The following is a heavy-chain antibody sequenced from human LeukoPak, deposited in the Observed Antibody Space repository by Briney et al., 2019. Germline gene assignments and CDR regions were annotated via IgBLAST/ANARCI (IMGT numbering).Heavy chain of an antibody. V-gene: IGHV3-48*01. CDR3: ARDLEYSSSRWFDP. Sequence: GGSLRLSCAASGFTFSSYSMNWVRQAPGKGLEWVSYISSSSSTIYYADSVKGRFTISRDNAKNSLYLQMNSLRAEDAAVYYCARDLEYSSSRWFDPWGQGTLVTVSS. CDR1: GFTFSSYS. CDR2: ISSSSSTI. D-gene: IGHD6-6*01. J-gene: IGHJ5*02.